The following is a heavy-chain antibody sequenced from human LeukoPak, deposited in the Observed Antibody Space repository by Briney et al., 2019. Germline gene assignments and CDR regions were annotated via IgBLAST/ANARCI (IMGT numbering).Heavy chain of an antibody. V-gene: IGHV3-53*01. CDR2: IYNDDNT. Sequence: GGSLRLSCAASGFTVSSNYMSWVRQAPGKGLEWVSIIYNDDNTNYADSVKGRFTISRDKSKNTLYLQMNSLRAEDTAVYYCARDYYYGRAFDIWGQGTMVTLSS. CDR1: GFTVSSNY. J-gene: IGHJ3*02. D-gene: IGHD3-10*01. CDR3: ARDYYYGRAFDI.